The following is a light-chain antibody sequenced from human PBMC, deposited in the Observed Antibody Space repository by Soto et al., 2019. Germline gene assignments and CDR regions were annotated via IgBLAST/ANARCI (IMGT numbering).Light chain of an antibody. J-gene: IGKJ4*01. CDR2: GAS. Sequence: DIQMTQSPPTLSASVGDMVTITCRASQSVSQALAWYQQKPGKAPKHLIYGASLLESGVPSRFGGSGSGAEFTLTISSLQPDDFATYYCLPYLTYPYTFGGGTRVEI. V-gene: IGKV1-5*03. CDR1: QSVSQA. CDR3: LPYLTYPYT.